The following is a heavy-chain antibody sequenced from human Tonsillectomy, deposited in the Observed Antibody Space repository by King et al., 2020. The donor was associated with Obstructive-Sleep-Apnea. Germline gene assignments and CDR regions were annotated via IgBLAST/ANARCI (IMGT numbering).Heavy chain of an antibody. J-gene: IGHJ6*02. CDR2: IIPIFGTA. Sequence: QLVQSGAEVKKPGSSVKVSCKASGGTFSSYAISWVRQAPGQGLEWMGGIIPIFGTANYAQKSQGRVTITADESTSTAYMELCSLRSEDTAVYYCARVEGGSMVRGVIMDYYYGMDVWGQGTTVTVSS. D-gene: IGHD3-10*01. CDR1: GGTFSSYA. CDR3: ARVEGGSMVRGVIMDYYYGMDV. V-gene: IGHV1-69*12.